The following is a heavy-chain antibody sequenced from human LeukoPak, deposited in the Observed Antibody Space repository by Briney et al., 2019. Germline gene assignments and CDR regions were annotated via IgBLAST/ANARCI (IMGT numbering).Heavy chain of an antibody. CDR1: GYTFTSYA. D-gene: IGHD3-22*01. V-gene: IGHV1-3*01. J-gene: IGHJ4*02. Sequence: ASVKVSCKASGYTFTSYAMHWVRQAPGQRREWMGWINAGNGNTKYSQKFQGRVTITRDTSASTAYMELSSLRSEDTAVYSCARDGAHYDSSGYPVYYFDYWGQGTLVTVSS. CDR2: INAGNGNT. CDR3: ARDGAHYDSSGYPVYYFDY.